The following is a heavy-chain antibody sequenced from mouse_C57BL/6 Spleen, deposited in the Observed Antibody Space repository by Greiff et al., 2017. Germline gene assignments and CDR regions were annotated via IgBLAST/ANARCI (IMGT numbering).Heavy chain of an antibody. CDR1: GYTFTSYW. D-gene: IGHD4-1*02. Sequence: QVQLQQPGAELVRPGSSVKLSCKASGYTFTSYWMHWVKQRPVQGLEWIGNIDPSDSETQYNQKFKDKATLTVDKSYSTAYMKLSSLTSEDSAVYYCASHNWDKDFDYWGQGTTLTVSS. V-gene: IGHV1-52*01. J-gene: IGHJ2*01. CDR2: IDPSDSET. CDR3: ASHNWDKDFDY.